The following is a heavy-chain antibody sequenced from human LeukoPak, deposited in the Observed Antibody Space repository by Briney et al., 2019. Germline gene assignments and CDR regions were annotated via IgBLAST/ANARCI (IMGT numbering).Heavy chain of an antibody. J-gene: IGHJ4*02. V-gene: IGHV3-9*01. CDR2: ISWNSGSI. CDR3: AKGGKYYDILTGYYNHFDY. Sequence: GGSLRPSCAASGFTFDDYAMHWVRQAPGKGLERVSGISWNSGSIGYADSVKGRITISRDNAKNSLYLQMNSLRAEDTAVYYCAKGGKYYDILTGYYNHFDYWGQGTLVTVSS. CDR1: GFTFDDYA. D-gene: IGHD3-9*01.